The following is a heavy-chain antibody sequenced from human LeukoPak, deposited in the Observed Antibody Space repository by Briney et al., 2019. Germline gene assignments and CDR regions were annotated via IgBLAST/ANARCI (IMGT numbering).Heavy chain of an antibody. V-gene: IGHV1-24*01. D-gene: IGHD3-10*01. CDR1: GYTLTELS. CDR3: ATAPRVRAPNWFDP. J-gene: IGHJ5*02. Sequence: ASVKVSCKVSGYTLTELSMHWVRQAPGKGLEWMGGFDPEDGETIYAQKFQGRVAMTEDTSTDTAYMELSSLRSEDTAVYYCATAPRVRAPNWFDPWGQGTLVTVSS. CDR2: FDPEDGET.